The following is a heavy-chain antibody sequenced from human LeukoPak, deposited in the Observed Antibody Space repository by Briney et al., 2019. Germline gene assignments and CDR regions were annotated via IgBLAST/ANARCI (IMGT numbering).Heavy chain of an antibody. V-gene: IGHV1-18*01. CDR3: ARDCIGCHGFDY. J-gene: IGHJ4*02. CDR2: VSAYADNT. Sequence: ASVKVSCKASGYTFTNYGITWVRQAPGQGLEWMGWVSAYADNTNYVQKIQGRVTMTTDTSTSTAYMELRSLRPYDTAVYYCARDCIGCHGFDYWGQRTLVTVSS. CDR1: GYTFTNYG. D-gene: IGHD2-15*01.